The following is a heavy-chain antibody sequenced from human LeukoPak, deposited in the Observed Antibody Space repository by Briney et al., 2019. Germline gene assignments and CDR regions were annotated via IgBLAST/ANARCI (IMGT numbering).Heavy chain of an antibody. D-gene: IGHD5-24*01. J-gene: IGHJ4*02. CDR1: GFTFSSYV. V-gene: IGHV3-74*01. Sequence: GGSLRLSCETAGFTFSSYVMHWVRRTPGKGLVWVSRISHDGIISYADSVKGRFTISRDNAKNTLTLQMNSLRVEDTAVYFCARDWVYKIDYWGRGTLVTVSS. CDR2: ISHDGII. CDR3: ARDWVYKIDY.